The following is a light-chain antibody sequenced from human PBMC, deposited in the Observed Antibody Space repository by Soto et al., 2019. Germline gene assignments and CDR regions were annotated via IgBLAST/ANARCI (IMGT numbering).Light chain of an antibody. V-gene: IGKV3-11*01. J-gene: IGKJ1*01. Sequence: EIVLTQSPATLSLSPGERATLSCRASQSVSSYLAWYQQKPGQAPRLLIYDASNRATGVPARFSGSGSGTDFTLTISRLEPEDFAVYYCQQYDISPWTFGQGTKVDNK. CDR2: DAS. CDR3: QQYDISPWT. CDR1: QSVSSY.